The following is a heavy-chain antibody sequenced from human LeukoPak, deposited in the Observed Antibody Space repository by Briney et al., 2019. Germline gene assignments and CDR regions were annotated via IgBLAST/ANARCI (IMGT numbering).Heavy chain of an antibody. Sequence: GGSLSLSCAASGFTFSSYNMNWVRQAPGKGLEWVSSITSDSRYMYYADSVKGRFTISRDNAKNSLYLQMNSLRAEDTAVYYCARALDYMDVWGKGTTVTVSS. V-gene: IGHV3-21*01. D-gene: IGHD3-16*01. J-gene: IGHJ6*03. CDR3: ARALDYMDV. CDR2: ITSDSRYM. CDR1: GFTFSSYN.